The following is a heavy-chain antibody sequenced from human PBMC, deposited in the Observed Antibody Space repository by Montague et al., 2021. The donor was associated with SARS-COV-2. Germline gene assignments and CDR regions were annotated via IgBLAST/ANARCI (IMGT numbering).Heavy chain of an antibody. J-gene: IGHJ4*02. CDR1: GGPISGSSDY. Sequence: SETLSLTCTVTGGPISGSSDYWGWIRQSPEKGLEWIASVGYSGNTYYSPSLKSRLTISVDTSKNQFSLKLNSVTAADTALYYCARREYSYGWGDWGQGTLVTVSS. CDR3: ARREYSYGWGD. D-gene: IGHD5-18*01. V-gene: IGHV4-39*01. CDR2: VGYSGNT.